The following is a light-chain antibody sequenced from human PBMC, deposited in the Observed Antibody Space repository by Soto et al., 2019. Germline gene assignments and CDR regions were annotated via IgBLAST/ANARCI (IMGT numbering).Light chain of an antibody. CDR2: EVS. CDR1: NSDVGAYNY. V-gene: IGLV2-14*01. J-gene: IGLJ1*01. CDR3: SSYTSSSTYV. Sequence: QSVLTQPASVSGSPGQSITISCTGTNSDVGAYNYVSWCQQYPGKAPKLIIYEVSNRPSGVSNRFSGSKSGNTASLTISGLQAEDEADYYCSSYTSSSTYVFGTGTKVT.